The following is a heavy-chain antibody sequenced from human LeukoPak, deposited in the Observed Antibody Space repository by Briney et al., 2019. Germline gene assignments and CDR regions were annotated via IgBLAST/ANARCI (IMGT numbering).Heavy chain of an antibody. J-gene: IGHJ6*02. V-gene: IGHV1-46*01. CDR2: INPSGGST. D-gene: IGHD3-3*01. Sequence: ASVKVSCKASGYTFTSYYMHWVRQAPGQGLEWMGIINPSGGSTSYAQKFQGRVTMTRDTSTSTVYMELSSLRSEDTAVYYCAFTIFGVVILRSLRYYGMDVWGQGTTVTVSS. CDR1: GYTFTSYY. CDR3: AFTIFGVVILRSLRYYGMDV.